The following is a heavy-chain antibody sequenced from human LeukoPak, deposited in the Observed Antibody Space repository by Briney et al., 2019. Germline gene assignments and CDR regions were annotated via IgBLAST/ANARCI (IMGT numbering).Heavy chain of an antibody. V-gene: IGHV3-53*01. J-gene: IGHJ2*01. D-gene: IGHD6-19*01. Sequence: GGALRLSCGAPGVTVSRNYMSWVRPAPGKGGGWGSIIYSGGSTYYADSVKGRFTISRDNSKNTLYLQMNSLRAEDTAVYYCARDSWIAVGGTGYFDLWGRGTLVTVSS. CDR3: ARDSWIAVGGTGYFDL. CDR2: IYSGGST. CDR1: GVTVSRNY.